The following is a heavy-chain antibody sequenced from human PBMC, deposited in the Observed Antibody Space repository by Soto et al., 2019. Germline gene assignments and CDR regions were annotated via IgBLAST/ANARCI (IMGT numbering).Heavy chain of an antibody. CDR2: VYFSGNT. J-gene: IGHJ5*02. CDR1: GGSLSSNY. Sequence: SETLSLTCTVSGGSLSSNYWTWIRQSPGKGLEWIGYVYFSGNTNYNPSLKSRVTISIDTSKNQFSLRLASVTAADTAFYYCGSVRPSGYVLSWGQGTLVTAPQ. V-gene: IGHV4-59*01. CDR3: GSVRPSGYVLS. D-gene: IGHD6-25*01.